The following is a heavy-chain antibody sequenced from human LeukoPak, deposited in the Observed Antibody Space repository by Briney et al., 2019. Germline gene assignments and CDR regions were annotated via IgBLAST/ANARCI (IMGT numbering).Heavy chain of an antibody. CDR2: IYSGGTT. V-gene: IGHV3-66*01. CDR1: GSTFSNYW. D-gene: IGHD5-18*01. CDR3: ARDQYSYAHAAH. J-gene: IGHJ4*02. Sequence: GGSLRLSCAASGSTFSNYWMNWVRQAPGKGLEWVSVIYSGGTTYYADSVKGRFTISRDNSKNTLHLQMNSLRAEDTAVYYCARDQYSYAHAAHWGQGTLVTVSS.